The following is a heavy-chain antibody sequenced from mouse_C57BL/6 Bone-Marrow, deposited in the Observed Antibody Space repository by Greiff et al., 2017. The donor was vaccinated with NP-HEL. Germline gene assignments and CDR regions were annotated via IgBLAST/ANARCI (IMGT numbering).Heavy chain of an antibody. CDR3: TTDYDVSPWFAY. J-gene: IGHJ3*01. V-gene: IGHV14-1*01. D-gene: IGHD2-4*01. Sequence: EVQLQQSGAELVRPGASVKLSCTASGFNIKDYYMHWVKQRPEQGLEWIGRIDPEDGDTEYAQKFPGKATMTADTYSNTAYLQRSSLTSEDTAVYYCTTDYDVSPWFAYWGQGTLVTVSA. CDR2: IDPEDGDT. CDR1: GFNIKDYY.